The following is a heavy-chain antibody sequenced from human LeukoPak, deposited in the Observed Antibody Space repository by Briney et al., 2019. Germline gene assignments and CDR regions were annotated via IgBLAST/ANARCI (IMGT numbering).Heavy chain of an antibody. CDR1: GGTFSSYA. Sequence: SVKVSCKASGGTFSSYAISWVRQAPGQGLEWMGGIIPIFGAANYAQKFQGRVTITADESTSTAYMELSSLRSEDTAVYYCARGGTSGSYYGSFYWGQGTLVTVSS. CDR2: IIPIFGAA. V-gene: IGHV1-69*13. J-gene: IGHJ4*02. D-gene: IGHD1-26*01. CDR3: ARGGTSGSYYGSFY.